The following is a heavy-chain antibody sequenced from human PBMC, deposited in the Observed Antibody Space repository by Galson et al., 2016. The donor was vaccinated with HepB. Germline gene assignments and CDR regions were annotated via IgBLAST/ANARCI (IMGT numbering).Heavy chain of an antibody. CDR1: GGSISSGGYY. Sequence: LSLTCTVSGGSISSGGYYWSWIRQPPGKELEWIGYMFYSGRTIYNPSLKSRVSISIDTSKNQFSLRLSSVTAADTAVYYCARDRSSGSGNFGYWGQGTLVTVSS. CDR3: ARDRSSGSGNFGY. J-gene: IGHJ4*02. D-gene: IGHD3-10*01. CDR2: MFYSGRT. V-gene: IGHV4-61*08.